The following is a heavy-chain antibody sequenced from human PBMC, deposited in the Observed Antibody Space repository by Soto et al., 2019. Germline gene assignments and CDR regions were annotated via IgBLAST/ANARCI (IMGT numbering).Heavy chain of an antibody. CDR3: AGLDTSMVKTPGY. CDR2: IKQDGSEK. Sequence: GGSLRLSCAASGFTFSSYWMSWVRQAPGKGLEWVANIKQDGSEKYYMDSVKGRFTISRDNAKNSLYLQMNSLRAEDTAVYYCAGLDTSMVKTPGYWGQGTLVTVSS. V-gene: IGHV3-7*01. CDR1: GFTFSSYW. D-gene: IGHD5-18*01. J-gene: IGHJ4*02.